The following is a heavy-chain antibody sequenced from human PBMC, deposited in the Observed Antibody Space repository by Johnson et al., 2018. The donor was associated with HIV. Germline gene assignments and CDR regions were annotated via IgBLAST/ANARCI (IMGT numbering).Heavy chain of an antibody. D-gene: IGHD1-1*01. CDR1: GFTFDDYG. V-gene: IGHV3-20*04. CDR3: ARKKATVFSTTSTNYAFDI. CDR2: INWNGDST. Sequence: VQLVDSGGGVIRPGGSLRLSCAASGFTFDDYGVSWVRQAPGKGLEWVSGINWNGDSTAYADSVKGRFTISSDNAKNSLFLQMNSLRAEDTALYYCARKKATVFSTTSTNYAFDIWGQGTMVTVSS. J-gene: IGHJ3*02.